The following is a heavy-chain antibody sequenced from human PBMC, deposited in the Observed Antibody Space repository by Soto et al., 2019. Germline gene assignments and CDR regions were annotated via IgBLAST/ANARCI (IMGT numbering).Heavy chain of an antibody. CDR1: GGTFTSYA. V-gene: IGHV1-69*06. Sequence: QVQLVQSGAEVKKPGSSVKVSCKASGGTFTSYAVSWVRQAPGQGLEWMGVSIPIFGTANYARKLQGRVTITADKSTSTAYMELSSLRSEDTAVYYCAKLVGPAARRSSMDVWGQGTTVTVSS. J-gene: IGHJ6*02. CDR3: AKLVGPAARRSSMDV. D-gene: IGHD2-2*01. CDR2: SIPIFGTA.